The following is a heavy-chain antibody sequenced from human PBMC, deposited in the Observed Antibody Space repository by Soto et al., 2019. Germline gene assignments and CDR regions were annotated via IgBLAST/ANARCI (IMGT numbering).Heavy chain of an antibody. Sequence: GQLQESGPGLLKPSQTLYLTSTVSVDPIRSGDSYWSWLGQTPGRGLDWIGFIHNTGRASYNQSLQSRLTISVDTSKNQFSLSLSSLAAADTAMYYCARAGAGGTYRADYWGQGTLVTVSS. CDR3: ARAGAGGTYRADY. J-gene: IGHJ4*02. V-gene: IGHV4-30-4*01. D-gene: IGHD3-10*01. CDR1: VDPIRSGDSY. CDR2: IHNTGRA.